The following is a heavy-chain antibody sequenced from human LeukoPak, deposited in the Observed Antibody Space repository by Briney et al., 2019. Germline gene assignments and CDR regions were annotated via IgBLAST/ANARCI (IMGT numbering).Heavy chain of an antibody. V-gene: IGHV6-1*01. J-gene: IGHJ6*02. CDR1: GDSVSANSVG. CDR3: ARSRNYAMDV. Sequence: SQTLSLTFVLSGDSVSANSVGWHWIRQSPSRGLEWLGKTYYRSKWSNNYAVSVKSRITINPNTSKNQFSLQLNSVTPDDTAVYYCARSRNYAMDVWGQGTTVTVSS. CDR2: TYYRSKWSN.